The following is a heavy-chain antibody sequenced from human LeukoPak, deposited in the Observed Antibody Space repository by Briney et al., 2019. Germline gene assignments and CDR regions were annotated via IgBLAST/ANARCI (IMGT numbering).Heavy chain of an antibody. CDR1: GFTFSSYA. D-gene: IGHD3-9*01. Sequence: GGSLRLSCAASGFTFSSYAMSWVRQAPGKGLEWVSAISGSGGSTYYADSVKGRFTISRDNSKNTLYLQMNSLRAEDTAVYYCARASSGRYFDWLTGPNWYFDLWGRGTLVTVSS. CDR3: ARASSGRYFDWLTGPNWYFDL. V-gene: IGHV3-23*01. CDR2: ISGSGGST. J-gene: IGHJ2*01.